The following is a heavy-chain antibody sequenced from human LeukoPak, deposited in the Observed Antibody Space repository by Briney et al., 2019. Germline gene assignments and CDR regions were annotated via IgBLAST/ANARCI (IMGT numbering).Heavy chain of an antibody. CDR3: VRGVYYDSSVGAFDI. CDR2: IYTSGST. Sequence: SETLSLTCTVSGGSISSGSYYWSWIRQPAGKGLEWIGRIYTSGSTNYNPSLKSRVTISVDTSKNQFSLKLSSVTAADTAVYYCVRGVYYDSSVGAFDIWGQGTMVTVSS. J-gene: IGHJ3*02. CDR1: GGSISSGSYY. V-gene: IGHV4-61*02. D-gene: IGHD3-22*01.